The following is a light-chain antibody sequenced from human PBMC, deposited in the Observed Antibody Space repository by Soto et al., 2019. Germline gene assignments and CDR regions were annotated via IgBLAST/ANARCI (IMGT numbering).Light chain of an antibody. V-gene: IGKV3-20*01. CDR3: KQYADT. CDR1: QSVSSSY. CDR2: GAS. J-gene: IGKJ2*01. Sequence: EIVLTQSPGTLSLSPGERATLSCRASQSVSSSYLAWYQQKPGQAPRLLIYGASSRATGIPDRFSGSGSGTDFTLTISRLEPEDFAVYYCKQYADTFGQGTKLEIK.